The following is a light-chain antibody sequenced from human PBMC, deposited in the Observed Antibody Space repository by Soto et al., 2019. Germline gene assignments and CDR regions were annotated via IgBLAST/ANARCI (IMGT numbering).Light chain of an antibody. CDR2: GAS. Sequence: DIGLTQSPVARSVSPGERVTLAWRASQNVNSRYLAWYQQKPGQAPRLLIYGASTRATGVPDRFSGSGSGTDLTLTISRLHPEDFAVYYCQQCGSSPLTFGGGTKVDI. V-gene: IGKV3-20*01. CDR1: QNVNSRY. CDR3: QQCGSSPLT. J-gene: IGKJ4*01.